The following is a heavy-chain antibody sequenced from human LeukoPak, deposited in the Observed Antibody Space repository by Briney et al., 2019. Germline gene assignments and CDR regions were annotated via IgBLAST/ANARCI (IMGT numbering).Heavy chain of an antibody. CDR3: ARDIRPPPERYFDP. Sequence: GGSLRLSCAASGFTLRSYGLNWVRQAPGRGLEWVSFITNDGRAIYYADSVKGRFTISRDDAKNSLYLQMNSLRADDTAVYYCARDIRPPPERYFDPWGRGTLVTVSS. V-gene: IGHV3-48*03. CDR1: GFTLRSYG. D-gene: IGHD1-14*01. J-gene: IGHJ2*01. CDR2: ITNDGRAI.